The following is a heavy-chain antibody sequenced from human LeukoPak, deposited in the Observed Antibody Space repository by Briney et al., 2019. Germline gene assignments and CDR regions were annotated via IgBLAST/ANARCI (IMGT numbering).Heavy chain of an antibody. J-gene: IGHJ3*02. CDR2: ISSSSSTI. CDR1: GFTFSSYS. D-gene: IGHD2-15*01. Sequence: GGSLRLSCAASGFTFSSYSMNWVRQAPGKGLEWVSYISSSSSTIYYADSVKGRFTISRDNAKNSLYLQMTSLRAEDTAVYYCARDGRRKYCSGGSCYTDAFDIWGQGTMVTVSS. CDR3: ARDGRRKYCSGGSCYTDAFDI. V-gene: IGHV3-48*01.